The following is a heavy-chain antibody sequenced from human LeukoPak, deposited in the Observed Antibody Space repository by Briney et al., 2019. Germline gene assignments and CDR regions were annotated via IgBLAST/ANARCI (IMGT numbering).Heavy chain of an antibody. CDR3: ARGSTNSYYYGMDV. J-gene: IGHJ6*02. CDR1: GFTFSSYG. Sequence: GGSLRLSCAASGFTFSSYGMHWVRQAPGKGLEWVLSISSSSSYIYYADSVKGRFTISRDNAKNSLYLQMNSLRAEDTAVYYCARGSTNSYYYGMDVWGQGTTVTVSS. CDR2: ISSSSSYI. D-gene: IGHD5/OR15-5a*01. V-gene: IGHV3-21*01.